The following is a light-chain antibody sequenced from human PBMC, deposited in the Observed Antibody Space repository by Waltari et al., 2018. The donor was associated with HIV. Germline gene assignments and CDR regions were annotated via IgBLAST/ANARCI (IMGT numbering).Light chain of an antibody. CDR1: LTIVNY. Sequence: EIVLTQSPVDLSLSPGDRATLSRRANLTIVNYLGWYQQKPGQGPSLLIYDASKRVTGVPVRFSGSGSGTDFSLIINNIQPEDSAVYYCQQRHSWPLSFGGGTKVEI. J-gene: IGKJ4*01. V-gene: IGKV3-11*01. CDR2: DAS. CDR3: QQRHSWPLS.